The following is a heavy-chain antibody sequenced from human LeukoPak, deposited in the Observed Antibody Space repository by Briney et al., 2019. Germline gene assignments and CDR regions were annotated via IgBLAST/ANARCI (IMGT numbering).Heavy chain of an antibody. J-gene: IGHJ4*02. CDR2: ISSSGSSI. CDR3: VRVKGGWLGEKTYDY. D-gene: IGHD5-24*01. V-gene: IGHV3-11*01. CDR1: GFTFSDYY. Sequence: GGSLRLSCAASGFTFSDYYMSWIRQTPRKGLEWLAYISSSGSSIDYADSVKGRFTVSRDNGKNSLFLQMNSLRAEDTAIYYCVRVKGGWLGEKTYDYLGQGTLVTVS.